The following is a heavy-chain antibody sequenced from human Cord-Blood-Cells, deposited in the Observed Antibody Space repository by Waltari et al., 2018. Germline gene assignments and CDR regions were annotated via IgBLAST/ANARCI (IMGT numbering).Heavy chain of an antibody. V-gene: IGHV4-39*01. CDR3: ARPSFNWNYENAFDI. CDR2: IYYSGST. D-gene: IGHD1-7*01. Sequence: QLQLQASGPGLVKPSETLSLTCTVTGGSTSSSRYYWGWIRQPPGKGLEWIGSIYYSGSTYYNPSLKSRVTISVDTSKNQFSLKLSSVTAADTAVYYCARPSFNWNYENAFDIWGQGTMVTVSS. CDR1: GGSTSSSRYY. J-gene: IGHJ3*02.